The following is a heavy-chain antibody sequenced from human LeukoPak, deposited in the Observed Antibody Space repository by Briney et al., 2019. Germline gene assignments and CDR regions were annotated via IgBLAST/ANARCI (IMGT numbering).Heavy chain of an antibody. CDR1: GFTFSDYY. Sequence: GTLRLSCAASGFTFSDYYMSWIRQAPGKGLEWVGSIYYSGSTYYNPSLKSRVTISVDTSKNQFSLKLSSVTAADTAVYYCARNYCGGDCYSAYYGMDVWGQGTTVTVSS. CDR2: IYYSGST. V-gene: IGHV4-38-2*01. J-gene: IGHJ6*02. CDR3: ARNYCGGDCYSAYYGMDV. D-gene: IGHD2-21*02.